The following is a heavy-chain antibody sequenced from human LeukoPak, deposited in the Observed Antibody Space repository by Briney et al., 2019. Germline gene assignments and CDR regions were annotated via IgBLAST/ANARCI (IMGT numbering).Heavy chain of an antibody. CDR3: AKDLPHYGDYY. CDR2: ISGSGGST. J-gene: IGHJ4*02. Sequence: GGSPRLSCAASGFTFSSYAMSWVRQAPGKGLEWVSAISGSGGSTYYADSVKGRFTITRDKSKNTLYLQMNSLRAEDTAVYYCAKDLPHYGDYYWGQGTLVTVSS. CDR1: GFTFSSYA. V-gene: IGHV3-23*01. D-gene: IGHD4-17*01.